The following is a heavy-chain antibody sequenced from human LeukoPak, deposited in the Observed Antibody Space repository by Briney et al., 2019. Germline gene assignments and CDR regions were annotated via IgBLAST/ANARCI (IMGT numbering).Heavy chain of an antibody. Sequence: SETLSLTCAVYGGSFSGYYWSWIRQPPGKGLEWIGEINHSGSTNYNPSLKSRVTISVDTSKNQFSLKLSSVTAADTAVYYCARGRPFLFGPLYYYYYYMDVRGKGTTVTVSS. CDR2: INHSGST. J-gene: IGHJ6*03. D-gene: IGHD3-16*01. CDR1: GGSFSGYY. V-gene: IGHV4-34*01. CDR3: ARGRPFLFGPLYYYYYYMDV.